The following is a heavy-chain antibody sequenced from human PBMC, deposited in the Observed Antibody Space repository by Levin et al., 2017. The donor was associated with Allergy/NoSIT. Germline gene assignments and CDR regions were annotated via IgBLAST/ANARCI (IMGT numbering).Heavy chain of an antibody. CDR3: ARDTRDSSGYYYERGGLRGYYYYYYGMDV. CDR1: GGTFSSYP. V-gene: IGHV1-69*04. CDR2: IIPILGIA. J-gene: IGHJ6*02. D-gene: IGHD3-22*01. Sequence: GASVKVSCKASGGTFSSYPISWVRQAPGQGLEWMGRIIPILGIANYAQKFQGRVTITADKSTSTAYMELSSLRSEDTAVYYCARDTRDSSGYYYERGGLRGYYYYYYGMDVWGQGTTVTVSS.